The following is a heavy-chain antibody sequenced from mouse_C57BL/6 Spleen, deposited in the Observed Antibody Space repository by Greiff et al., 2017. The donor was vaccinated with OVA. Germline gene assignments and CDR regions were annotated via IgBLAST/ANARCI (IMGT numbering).Heavy chain of an antibody. Sequence: EVQLQQSGPVLVKPGASVKMSCKASGYTFTDYYMNWVKQSHGKSLEWIGVINPYNGGTSYNQKFKGKATLTVDKSSSTAYMELNSLTSEDSAVYYCARGFYDGYYYAMDYWGQGTSVTVSS. CDR3: ARGFYDGYYYAMDY. J-gene: IGHJ4*01. D-gene: IGHD2-3*01. CDR2: INPYNGGT. V-gene: IGHV1-19*01. CDR1: GYTFTDYY.